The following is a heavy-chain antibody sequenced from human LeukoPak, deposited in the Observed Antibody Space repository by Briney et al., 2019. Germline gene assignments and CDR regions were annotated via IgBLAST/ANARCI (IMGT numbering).Heavy chain of an antibody. D-gene: IGHD2-15*01. CDR3: AREGWYSRWFDP. Sequence: GSSVKVSCKTSGYTFNSYDISWVRQAPGQGLEWMGWISAYNGNTNYAQKLQGRVTMTTDTSTSTAYMELRSLRSDDTAVYCCAREGWYSRWFDPWGQGTLVTVSS. CDR2: ISAYNGNT. V-gene: IGHV1-18*01. CDR1: GYTFNSYD. J-gene: IGHJ5*02.